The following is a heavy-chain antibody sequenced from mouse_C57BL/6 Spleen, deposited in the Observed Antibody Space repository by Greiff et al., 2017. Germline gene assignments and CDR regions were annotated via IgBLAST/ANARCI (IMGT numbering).Heavy chain of an antibody. D-gene: IGHD1-1*01. CDR3: ARVVTTVVDCFDY. Sequence: QVQLQQPGAELVKPGASVKLSCKASGYTFTSYWMHWVKQRPGRGLEWIGRIDPNCGGNKYNEQFKSKATLTFDKPSSTAYMQLSSLTSEDSAVYYCARVVTTVVDCFDYWGQGTTLTVSS. V-gene: IGHV1-72*01. CDR1: GYTFTSYW. CDR2: IDPNCGGN. J-gene: IGHJ2*01.